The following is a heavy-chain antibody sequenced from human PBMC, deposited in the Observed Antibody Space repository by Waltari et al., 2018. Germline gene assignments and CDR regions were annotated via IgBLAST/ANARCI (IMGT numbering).Heavy chain of an antibody. J-gene: IGHJ4*02. V-gene: IGHV4-61*02. CDR2: IYTSGST. Sequence: QVQLQDSGPGLVKPSQTLSLTCAVSGAAISSSNYWTWIRQPAGKGLEWIGLIYTSGSTNYNPSLKSRVTISVDASKNQFSLKLSSVTAADTAVYYCARELGNWGQGTLVTVSA. CDR3: ARELGN. CDR1: GAAISSSNY.